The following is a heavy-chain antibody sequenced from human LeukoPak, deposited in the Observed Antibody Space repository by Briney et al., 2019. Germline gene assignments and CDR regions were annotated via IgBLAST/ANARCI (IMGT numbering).Heavy chain of an antibody. D-gene: IGHD2-21*02. CDR1: GGSISSYY. Sequence: SETLSLTCTVSGGSISSYYWSWIRQPPGKGLEWIGYIYYSGSTNYNPSLKSRVTISVDTSKNQFSLKLSSVTAADTAVYYCARLGWDCGGDCFAFDIWGQGTMVTVSS. J-gene: IGHJ3*02. CDR3: ARLGWDCGGDCFAFDI. CDR2: IYYSGST. V-gene: IGHV4-59*08.